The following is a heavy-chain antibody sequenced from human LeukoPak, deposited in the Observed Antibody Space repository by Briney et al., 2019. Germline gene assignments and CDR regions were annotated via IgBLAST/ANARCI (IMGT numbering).Heavy chain of an antibody. CDR2: IWYDGSNK. CDR3: ARVLWFGELLKGDALDI. J-gene: IGHJ3*02. V-gene: IGHV3-33*01. Sequence: PGGSLRLSCAASGFTFSRYGMDWVRQAPGKGLEWVAVIWYDGSNKYYGDSVKGRFTISRDNSRNTLYLQMTSLRAEDTAVYYCARVLWFGELLKGDALDIWGQGTMVTVSS. CDR1: GFTFSRYG. D-gene: IGHD3-10*01.